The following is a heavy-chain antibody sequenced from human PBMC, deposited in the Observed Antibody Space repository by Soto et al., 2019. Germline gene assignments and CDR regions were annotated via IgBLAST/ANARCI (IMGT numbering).Heavy chain of an antibody. Sequence: QVQLVQSGAEVKKPGASVKVSCRASGYTFTSYVISWVRQAPAQGLEWMGWISAYNGNTNFAQKLQGRVTMTTDTSXXTAYMELRRLRSDDTAVYYCARVVATVAGPYGMDVWGQGTTVTVSS. J-gene: IGHJ6*02. D-gene: IGHD6-19*01. CDR2: ISAYNGNT. V-gene: IGHV1-18*01. CDR1: GYTFTSYV. CDR3: ARVVATVAGPYGMDV.